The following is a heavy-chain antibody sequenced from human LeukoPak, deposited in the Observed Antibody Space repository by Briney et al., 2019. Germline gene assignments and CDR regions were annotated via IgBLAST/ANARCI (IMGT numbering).Heavy chain of an antibody. D-gene: IGHD6-13*01. J-gene: IGHJ5*02. V-gene: IGHV3-23*01. CDR2: ISGSGGST. Sequence: GGTLRLSCAASGFTFSSYGMSWVRQAPGKGLEWVSAISGSGGSTYYADSVKGRFTISRDNSKNTLYLQMNSLRAEDTAVYYCAHPTEYSSSWYGNWFDPWGQGSLVTVSS. CDR3: AHPTEYSSSWYGNWFDP. CDR1: GFTFSSYG.